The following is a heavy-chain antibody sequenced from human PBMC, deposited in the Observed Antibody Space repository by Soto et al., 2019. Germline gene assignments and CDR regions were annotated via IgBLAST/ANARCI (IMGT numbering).Heavy chain of an antibody. D-gene: IGHD1-7*01. CDR2: IIPIFGTA. CDR3: ARRAELRRTSGGMDV. Sequence: GASVKVSCKASGGTFSSYAISWVRQAPGQGLEWMGGIIPIFGTANYAQKFQGRVTITADESTSTAYMELSSLRSEDTAVYYCARRAELRRTSGGMDVWGQGTTVTVSS. CDR1: GGTFSSYA. V-gene: IGHV1-69*13. J-gene: IGHJ6*02.